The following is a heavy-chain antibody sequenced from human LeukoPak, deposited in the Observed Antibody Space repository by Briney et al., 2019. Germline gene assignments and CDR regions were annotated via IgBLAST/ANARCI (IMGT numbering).Heavy chain of an antibody. CDR3: AKAPYTSVEYFFAY. CDR2: ISGRGDRT. CDR1: GLTFTNFG. V-gene: IGHV3-23*01. J-gene: IGHJ4*02. Sequence: GGSLRLSCAASGLTFTNFGMSWVRQAPGKGLEWVSAISGRGDRTYYADSVKGRCTISRDNSKNTLYLQINSLRADDTAIYYCAKAPYTSVEYFFAYWGQGSLVTVSS. D-gene: IGHD5/OR15-5a*01.